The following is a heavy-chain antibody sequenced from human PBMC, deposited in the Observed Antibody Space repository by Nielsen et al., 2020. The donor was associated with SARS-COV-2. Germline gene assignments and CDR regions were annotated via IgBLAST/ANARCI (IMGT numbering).Heavy chain of an antibody. J-gene: IGHJ6*03. CDR2: IDPSDSYT. Sequence: GESLKISCKGSGYSFTSYWISWVRQMPGKGLEWMGRIDPSDSYTNYSPSFQGHVTISADKSISTAYLQWSSLKASDTAMYYCARSSSGIVAASYYYYMDVWGKGTTVTVSS. V-gene: IGHV5-10-1*01. CDR1: GYSFTSYW. CDR3: ARSSSGIVAASYYYYMDV. D-gene: IGHD1-26*01.